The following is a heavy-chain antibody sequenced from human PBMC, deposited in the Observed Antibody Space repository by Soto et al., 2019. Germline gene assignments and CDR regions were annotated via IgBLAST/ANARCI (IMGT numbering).Heavy chain of an antibody. Sequence: ASVKVSCKASGYTYTSYGITWVRQAPGQGLEWMGWISANKGNTIYAQKFQGRVTMTTDTSTSTAYMEMRSLRSDDTAVYYCAREGISSTFDPWRQGTRVTVS. D-gene: IGHD6-13*01. J-gene: IGHJ5*02. CDR2: ISANKGNT. CDR1: GYTYTSYG. CDR3: AREGISSTFDP. V-gene: IGHV1-18*04.